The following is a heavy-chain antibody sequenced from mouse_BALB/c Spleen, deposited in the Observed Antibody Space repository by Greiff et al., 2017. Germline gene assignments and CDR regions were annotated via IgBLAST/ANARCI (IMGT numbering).Heavy chain of an antibody. CDR1: GFAFSRYW. V-gene: IGHV4-1*02. CDR3: ARASYGPFAY. CDR2: INPDSSTI. Sequence: EVQVVESGGGLVQPGGSLKLSCAASGFAFSRYWMSWVRQAPGKGLEWIGEINPDSSTINYTPSLKDKFIISRDNAKNTLYLQMSKVRSEDTALYYCARASYGPFAYWGQGTLVTVSA. D-gene: IGHD1-2*01. J-gene: IGHJ3*01.